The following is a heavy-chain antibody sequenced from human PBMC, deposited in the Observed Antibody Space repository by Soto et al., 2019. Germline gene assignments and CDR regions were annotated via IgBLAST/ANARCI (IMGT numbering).Heavy chain of an antibody. CDR1: GGTFSSYA. D-gene: IGHD2-2*01. CDR3: ARGYCSSTSCYFPSRWSSMDV. V-gene: IGHV1-69*01. CDR2: IIPIFGTA. J-gene: IGHJ6*02. Sequence: QVQLVQSGAEVKKPGSSVKVSCKASGGTFSSYAISWVRQAPGQGLEWMGGIIPIFGTANYAQKFQGRVTITADESTSTAYMELSSLRSEDTAVYYCARGYCSSTSCYFPSRWSSMDVWGQGTTVTVSS.